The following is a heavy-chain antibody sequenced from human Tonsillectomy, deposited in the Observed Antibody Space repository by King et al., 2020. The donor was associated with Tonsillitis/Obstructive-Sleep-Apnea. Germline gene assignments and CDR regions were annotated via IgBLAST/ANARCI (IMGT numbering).Heavy chain of an antibody. CDR1: GFTFSSYA. CDR2: ISYDGTHR. CDR3: ARDALQFYYDFWSGYHNNYMDV. Sequence: VQLVESGGGVVQPGRSLRLSCAASGFTFSSYAMHWVRQAPGEGLEWVAVISYDGTHRYLADSVKGRFTISRDNSENTLCLQMNNLRGEDTAVYYCARDALQFYYDFWSGYHNNYMDVWGKGTTVSVSS. D-gene: IGHD3-3*01. J-gene: IGHJ6*03. V-gene: IGHV3-30*04.